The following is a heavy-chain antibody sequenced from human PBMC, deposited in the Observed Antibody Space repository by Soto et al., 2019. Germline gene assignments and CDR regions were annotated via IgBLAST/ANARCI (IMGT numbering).Heavy chain of an antibody. CDR3: ARDLNRYYYDSSGQRWFDP. CDR2: ISAYNGNT. D-gene: IGHD3-22*01. J-gene: IGHJ5*02. Sequence: ASVKVSCKASGYTFTSYGISWLRQSPGQGLEWMGWISAYNGNTNYAQKLQGRVTMTTDTSTSTAYMELRSLRSDDTAVYYCARDLNRYYYDSSGQRWFDPWGQGTLVTVSS. CDR1: GYTFTSYG. V-gene: IGHV1-18*04.